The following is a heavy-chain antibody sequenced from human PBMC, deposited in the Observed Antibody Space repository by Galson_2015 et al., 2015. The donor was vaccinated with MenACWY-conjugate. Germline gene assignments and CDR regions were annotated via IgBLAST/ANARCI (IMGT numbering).Heavy chain of an antibody. V-gene: IGHV4-39*01. CDR1: GGSISSSSYY. D-gene: IGHD6-13*01. J-gene: IGHJ4*02. CDR2: IYYSGST. CDR3: ARPRYSSSWLEAYDY. Sequence: LSLTCTVSGGSISSSSYYWGWIRQPPGKGLEWIGSIYYSGSTYYNPSLKSRVTISVDTSKNQFSLKLSSVTAADTAVYYCARPRYSSSWLEAYDYWGQGTLVTVSS.